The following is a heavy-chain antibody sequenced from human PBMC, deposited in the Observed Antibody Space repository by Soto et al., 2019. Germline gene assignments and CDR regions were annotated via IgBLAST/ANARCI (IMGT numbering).Heavy chain of an antibody. D-gene: IGHD6-13*01. CDR3: ALIGQQLIGTKLRDC. Sequence: EVQLLESGGDLVQPGGSLRLSCAASGFTFSSYAMSWVRQAPGKGLEWVSGISASGGSTYYVDSVKGRFTISRDNSKNTVYLQRHSLRAEDTAVYFCALIGQQLIGTKLRDCWGQGTLVAVSS. V-gene: IGHV3-23*01. CDR1: GFTFSSYA. CDR2: ISASGGST. J-gene: IGHJ4*02.